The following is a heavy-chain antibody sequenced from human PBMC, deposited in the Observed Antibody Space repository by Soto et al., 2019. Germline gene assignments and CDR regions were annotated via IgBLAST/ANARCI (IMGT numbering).Heavy chain of an antibody. J-gene: IGHJ4*02. CDR2: MNPNSGNT. Sequence: ASVKVSCKASGYTFTSYDINWVRQATGQGLEWMGWMNPNSGNTGYAQKFQGRVTMTRNTSISTAYMELSSLRSEDTAVYYCARIGSGMVGAHFDYWGQGTLVTVSS. CDR1: GYTFTSYD. V-gene: IGHV1-8*01. D-gene: IGHD3-10*01. CDR3: ARIGSGMVGAHFDY.